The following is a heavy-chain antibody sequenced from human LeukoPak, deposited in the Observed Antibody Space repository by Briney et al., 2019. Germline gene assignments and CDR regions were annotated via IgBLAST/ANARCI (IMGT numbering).Heavy chain of an antibody. Sequence: GGSLRLSCVASGFTFRIYGMNWVRQAPGKGPEWVSYISHTSDSILYADSVKGRFTMSRDNAKKSLYLQMNSLRAEDSAVYYCARATRNGYDYWGQGTLVTVSS. CDR2: ISHTSDSI. CDR1: GFTFRIYG. D-gene: IGHD5-24*01. J-gene: IGHJ4*02. CDR3: ARATRNGYDY. V-gene: IGHV3-48*01.